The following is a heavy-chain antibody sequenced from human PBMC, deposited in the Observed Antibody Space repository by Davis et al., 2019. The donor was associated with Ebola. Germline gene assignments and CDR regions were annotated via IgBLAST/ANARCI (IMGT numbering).Heavy chain of an antibody. J-gene: IGHJ5*02. V-gene: IGHV3-53*01. CDR1: GLTVSSNY. D-gene: IGHD1-26*01. Sequence: PGGSLRLSCAASGLTVSSNYMTWVRQAPGKGLEWVSIIYSGGSTYYTDSVKGRFTISRDNSKNTLYLQMNSLRAEDTAVYYCATYSGSYYWFDPWGQGTLVTVSS. CDR3: ATYSGSYYWFDP. CDR2: IYSGGST.